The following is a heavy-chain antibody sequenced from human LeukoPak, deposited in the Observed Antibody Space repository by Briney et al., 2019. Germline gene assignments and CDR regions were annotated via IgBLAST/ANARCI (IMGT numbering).Heavy chain of an antibody. CDR1: GGSISSYY. Sequence: PSETLSLTCTVSGGSISSYYWSWIRQPPGKGLEWIGYIYYSGSTNYNPSLKSRVTISVDTSKNQFSLKLSSVTAADTAVYYCARYLRELDAFDIWGQGTMVSVSS. D-gene: IGHD1-7*01. J-gene: IGHJ3*02. CDR2: IYYSGST. V-gene: IGHV4-59*01. CDR3: ARYLRELDAFDI.